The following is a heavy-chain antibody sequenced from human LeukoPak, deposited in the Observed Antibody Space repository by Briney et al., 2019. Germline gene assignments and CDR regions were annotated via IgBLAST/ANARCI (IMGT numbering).Heavy chain of an antibody. CDR2: ISSSSSYI. Sequence: PGGSLRLSCAASGFTFSSYSMNWARQAPGKGLEWVSSISSSSSYIYYADSVKGRFTISRDNAKNSLYLQMNSLRAEDTAVYYCARAPIVVAYYFDYWGQGTLVTVSS. CDR1: GFTFSSYS. D-gene: IGHD2-2*01. J-gene: IGHJ4*02. V-gene: IGHV3-21*01. CDR3: ARAPIVVAYYFDY.